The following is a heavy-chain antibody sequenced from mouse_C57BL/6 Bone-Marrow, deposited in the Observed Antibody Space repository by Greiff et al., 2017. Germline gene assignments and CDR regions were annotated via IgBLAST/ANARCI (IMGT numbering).Heavy chain of an antibody. Sequence: VKLMESGAELVRPGTSVKVSCKASGYAFTNYLIEWVKQRPGQGLEWIGVINPGSGGTNYNEKFKGKATLTADKSSSTAYMQLSSLTSEDSAVYFCARSRLLRLDYWGKGTTLTVSS. CDR2: INPGSGGT. V-gene: IGHV1-54*01. CDR1: GYAFTNYL. D-gene: IGHD2-3*01. J-gene: IGHJ2*01. CDR3: ARSRLLRLDY.